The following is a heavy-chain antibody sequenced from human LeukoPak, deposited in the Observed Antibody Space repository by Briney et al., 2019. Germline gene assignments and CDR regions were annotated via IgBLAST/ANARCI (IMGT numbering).Heavy chain of an antibody. CDR2: IYYSGNT. CDR1: SGSITNYY. CDR3: ARGALLWFGDRMEYYFDY. V-gene: IGHV4-59*01. Sequence: SETLSLTCTVSSGSITNYYWSWIRQPPGKGLEWIGFIYYSGNTNYNPSLKSRVTISVDASKNQFSLKLSSMTAADTAVYYCARGALLWFGDRMEYYFDYWGQGTLLTVSS. J-gene: IGHJ4*02. D-gene: IGHD3-10*01.